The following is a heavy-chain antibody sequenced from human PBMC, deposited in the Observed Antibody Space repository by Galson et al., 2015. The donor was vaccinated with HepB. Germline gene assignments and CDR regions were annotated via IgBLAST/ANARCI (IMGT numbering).Heavy chain of an antibody. CDR1: GFTFSDYY. Sequence: SLRLSCAASGFTFSDYYMDWVRQAPGEGLEWVGRSRNKANSYTTEYAASVKGRFTVSRDDSKNSLHLQMNSLKTEDTAVYYCARAVGGPRDYCGQGTLVTVSS. V-gene: IGHV3-72*01. CDR3: ARAVGGPRDY. J-gene: IGHJ4*02. D-gene: IGHD1-26*01. CDR2: SRNKANSYTT.